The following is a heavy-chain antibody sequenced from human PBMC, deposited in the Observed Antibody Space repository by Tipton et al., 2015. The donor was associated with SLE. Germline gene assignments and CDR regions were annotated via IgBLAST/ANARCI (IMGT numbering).Heavy chain of an antibody. D-gene: IGHD6-13*01. V-gene: IGHV1-2*06. J-gene: IGHJ3*02. CDR3: ARAVGYRGAFDI. CDR2: INPNSGGT. CDR1: GYTFTGYY. Sequence: QLVQSGPEVKKPGASVKVSCKASGYTFTGYYMHWVRQAPGQGLEWMGRINPNSGGTNYAQKFRGRVTMTTDTSTSTAYMELRSLRSDDTAVYYCARAVGYRGAFDIWGQGTMVTVSS.